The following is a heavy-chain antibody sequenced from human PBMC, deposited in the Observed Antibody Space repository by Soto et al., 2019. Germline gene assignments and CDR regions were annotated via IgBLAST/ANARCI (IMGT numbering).Heavy chain of an antibody. V-gene: IGHV1-2*02. D-gene: IGHD3-3*01. CDR2: INPNSGGT. CDR3: ARDSPHVLRFLEWLYTAPTPSSLVY. Sequence: GASVKVSCKASGYTFTGYYMHWVRQAPGQGLEWMGWINPNSGGTNYAQKSQGRVTMTRDTSISTAYMELSRLRSDDTAVYYCARDSPHVLRFLEWLYTAPTPSSLVYWGQGTLVTVSS. CDR1: GYTFTGYY. J-gene: IGHJ4*02.